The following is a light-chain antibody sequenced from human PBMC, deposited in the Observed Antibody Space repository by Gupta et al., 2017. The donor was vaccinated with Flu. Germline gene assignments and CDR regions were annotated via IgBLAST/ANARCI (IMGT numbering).Light chain of an antibody. Sequence: EIVMTQSPATLSVSPGERATLSCRASQSISSNLAWYQQKPGQAPRLLMYGASTRAAGVPARFSGSGSGTGFTLTISSLQSEDFAIYYCQQDDTWPYTFGQGTKVEIK. J-gene: IGKJ2*01. CDR2: GAS. V-gene: IGKV3-15*01. CDR1: QSISSN. CDR3: QQDDTWPYT.